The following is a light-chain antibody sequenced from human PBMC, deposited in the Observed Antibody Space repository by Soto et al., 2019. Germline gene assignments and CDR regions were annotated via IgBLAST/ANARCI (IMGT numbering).Light chain of an antibody. J-gene: IGLJ1*01. CDR3: SSYAGITPDG. V-gene: IGLV2-8*01. CDR2: EVS. CDR1: SSDVGGYTY. Sequence: QSALTQPPSASGSPGQSVTISCTGTSSDVGGYTYVSWYQQHPGKAPKLMIYEVSKRPSGVPDRFSGSKSGNTASLTVSGLQAEDEADYYCSSYAGITPDGFGTGTKVTVL.